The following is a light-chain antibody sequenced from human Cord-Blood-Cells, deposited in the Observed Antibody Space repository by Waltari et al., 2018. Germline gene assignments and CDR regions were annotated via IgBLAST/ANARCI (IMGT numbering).Light chain of an antibody. CDR2: LNSDGSH. Sequence: QLVLTQSPSASASLGASVKLTCTLSSGHSSYAIAWHQQQPEKGPRYLMTLNSDGSHSKGDGIPDRFSGSSSGAERYLTISSLQSEDEADYYCQTWGTDLVVFGGGTKLTVL. CDR3: QTWGTDLVV. CDR1: SGHSSYA. V-gene: IGLV4-69*01. J-gene: IGLJ2*01.